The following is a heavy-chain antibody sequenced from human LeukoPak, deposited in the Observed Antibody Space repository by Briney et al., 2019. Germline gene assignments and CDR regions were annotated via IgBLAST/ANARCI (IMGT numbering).Heavy chain of an antibody. CDR1: GFTFSNYA. J-gene: IGHJ4*02. Sequence: GSLTLSCAASGFTFSNYAMTWVRQAPGKGLEWVSTISDSGVGTYYADSVKGRFTISRDNSKNTLYLQMNSLRAEDTAVYYCAKLLVAYWGQGTLHTVSS. CDR3: AKLLVAY. V-gene: IGHV3-23*01. D-gene: IGHD2/OR15-2a*01. CDR2: ISDSGVGT.